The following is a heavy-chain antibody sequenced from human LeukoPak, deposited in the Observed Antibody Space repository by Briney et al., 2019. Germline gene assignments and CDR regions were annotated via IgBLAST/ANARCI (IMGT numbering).Heavy chain of an antibody. CDR1: GFTFAAYT. Sequence: PGGSLRLSCAASGFTFAAYTMHWVRHRPGRGLEWVSLISWNGGSTSYTDSVKGRFTISRDNAKNSLYLQMNSLRAEDAAVYYCAREVVVITVEAFDIWGQGTMVTVSS. V-gene: IGHV3-43*01. CDR2: ISWNGGST. CDR3: AREVVVITVEAFDI. D-gene: IGHD3-22*01. J-gene: IGHJ3*02.